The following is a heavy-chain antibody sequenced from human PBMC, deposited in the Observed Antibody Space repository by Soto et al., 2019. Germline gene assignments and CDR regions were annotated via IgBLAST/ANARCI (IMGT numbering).Heavy chain of an antibody. CDR3: TMPTYSSGWYVDWYFDY. CDR2: IKSKTDGGTT. Sequence: GGSLRLSCAASGFTFSNAWMSWVRQAPGKGLEWVGRIKSKTDGGTTDYAAPVKGRFTISRDDSKNTLYLKMNSLKTEDTAVYYCTMPTYSSGWYVDWYFDYWGQGTLVTVSS. CDR1: GFTFSNAW. D-gene: IGHD6-19*01. V-gene: IGHV3-15*01. J-gene: IGHJ4*02.